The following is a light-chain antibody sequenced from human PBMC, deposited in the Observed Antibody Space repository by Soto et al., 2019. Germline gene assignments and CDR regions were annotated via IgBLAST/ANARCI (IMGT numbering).Light chain of an antibody. CDR1: QSISSS. Sequence: EIVLTQSPATLSLSPGERATLSCRASQSISSSLGWYQQKPGQVPRLLIYEASNRATGIPARFSGSGSGTDFTLTISSLEPEDFVVYYCQQRRDWPLPFGGGTKVEIK. CDR2: EAS. J-gene: IGKJ4*01. V-gene: IGKV3-11*01. CDR3: QQRRDWPLP.